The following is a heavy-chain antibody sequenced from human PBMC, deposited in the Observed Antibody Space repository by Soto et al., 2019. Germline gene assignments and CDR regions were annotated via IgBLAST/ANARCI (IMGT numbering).Heavy chain of an antibody. Sequence: QVQLVESGGGVVQPGRSLRLSCAASGFTFSSLGMHWVRQAPGKGLEWVAHISYDGSNDHSADSVKGRFTISRDNSEDTLYLQMNSLRVEDTAVYYCAKDTYFHDSSGYYIFDYWGQGTLVTVSS. CDR1: GFTFSSLG. D-gene: IGHD3-22*01. J-gene: IGHJ4*02. CDR3: AKDTYFHDSSGYYIFDY. CDR2: ISYDGSND. V-gene: IGHV3-30*18.